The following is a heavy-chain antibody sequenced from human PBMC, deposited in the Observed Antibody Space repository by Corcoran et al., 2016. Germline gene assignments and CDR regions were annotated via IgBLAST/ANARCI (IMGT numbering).Heavy chain of an antibody. CDR3: AIGGGGQWSGGAFNI. CDR1: GFTFITYG. J-gene: IGHJ3*02. V-gene: IGHV3-30*03. CDR2: ISYDGSNK. D-gene: IGHD2-8*01. Sequence: QVQLVESGGGVVQPGRSLRLSCAASGFTFITYGMHWVRQAPGKGLEWVTVISYDGSNKYYADSVKGRFTISRDNSKNTLYLQMNSLRVEDKAMYYCAIGGGGQWSGGAFNIWGQGTVVSVSS.